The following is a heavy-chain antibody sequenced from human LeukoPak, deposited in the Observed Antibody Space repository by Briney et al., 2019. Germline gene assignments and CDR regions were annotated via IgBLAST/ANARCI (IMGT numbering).Heavy chain of an antibody. CDR1: GYTFTGYY. V-gene: IGHV1-2*06. J-gene: IGHJ4*02. D-gene: IGHD1-20*01. CDR3: ARKGRVTGTFDY. Sequence: GASVKVSCKASGYTFTGYYMHWVRQAPGQGLEWMGRMNPNSGGTNYAQKFQGRVTMTRDTSISTAYMERSRLRSDDTAEYYCARKGRVTGTFDYWGQGTLVSLSS. CDR2: MNPNSGGT.